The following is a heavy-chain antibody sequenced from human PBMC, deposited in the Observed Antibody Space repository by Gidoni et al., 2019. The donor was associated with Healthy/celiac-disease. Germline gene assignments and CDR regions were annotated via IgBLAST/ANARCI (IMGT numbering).Heavy chain of an antibody. V-gene: IGHV4-34*01. Sequence: QVQLQQWVAGLLKPSETLSLTYAVYGGSFSGYYWSWIRQPPGKGLEWIGEINHSGSTNYNPSLKSRVTISVDTSKNQFSLKLSSVTAADTAVYYCARSSMVRGKGIDYWGQGTLVTVSS. D-gene: IGHD3-10*01. CDR2: INHSGST. J-gene: IGHJ4*02. CDR1: GGSFSGYY. CDR3: ARSSMVRGKGIDY.